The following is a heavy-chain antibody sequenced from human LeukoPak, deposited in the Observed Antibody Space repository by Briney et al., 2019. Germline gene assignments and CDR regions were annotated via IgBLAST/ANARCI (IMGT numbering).Heavy chain of an antibody. CDR3: EKTSGWHHDY. Sequence: GGSLRLSSAASEFTFSTYEMNWVRQAPGKGLEWVSYISSSGSSIYYADSVKGRFTISRDNAKNSLYLQMNSLRAEDTAVYYCEKTSGWHHDYWGQGTLVTVSS. CDR2: ISSSGSSI. J-gene: IGHJ4*02. V-gene: IGHV3-48*03. D-gene: IGHD6-19*01. CDR1: EFTFSTYE.